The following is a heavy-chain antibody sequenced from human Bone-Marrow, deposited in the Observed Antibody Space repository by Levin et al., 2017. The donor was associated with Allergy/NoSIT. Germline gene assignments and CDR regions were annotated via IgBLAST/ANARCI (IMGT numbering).Heavy chain of an antibody. V-gene: IGHV3-7*01. CDR1: GFTFNLYW. D-gene: IGHD6-19*01. CDR3: GTDVGIAVADRNY. J-gene: IGHJ4*02. CDR2: IEKDGNEK. Sequence: GESLKISCAASGFTFNLYWMNWIRQAPGKGLEWVANIEKDGNEKHYVDSVEGRFTISRDNAKNVLYLEMNSLKVEDTALYYCGTDVGIAVADRNYWGQGVLVTVSS.